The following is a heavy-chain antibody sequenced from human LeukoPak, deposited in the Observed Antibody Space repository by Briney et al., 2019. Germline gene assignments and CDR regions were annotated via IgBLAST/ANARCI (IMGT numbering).Heavy chain of an antibody. J-gene: IGHJ4*02. V-gene: IGHV3-21*01. CDR2: ISSSSTYI. D-gene: IGHD2-2*01. CDR3: ARHGCPNCYHIDF. Sequence: PGGSLRLSCAASGFTFSRYSMNWFRQAPGKGLEWVSSISSSSTYIFYGDSVEGRFTISRDNAQNSLYLQMNSLRAEDTAVYYCARHGCPNCYHIDFWGQGTLVTVSS. CDR1: GFTFSRYS.